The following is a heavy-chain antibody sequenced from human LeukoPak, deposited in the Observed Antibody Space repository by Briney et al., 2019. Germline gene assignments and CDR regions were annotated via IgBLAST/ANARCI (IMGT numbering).Heavy chain of an antibody. Sequence: GGSLRLSCAASGFTFSSYAMSWVRQAPGKGLEWVSAISGSGAGTYYADSVKGRFTISRDNAKNSLYLQMNSLRAEDTAVYYCASLLYHDAFDIWGQGTMVTVSS. D-gene: IGHD2-2*01. CDR1: GFTFSSYA. CDR3: ASLLYHDAFDI. CDR2: ISGSGAGT. V-gene: IGHV3-23*01. J-gene: IGHJ3*02.